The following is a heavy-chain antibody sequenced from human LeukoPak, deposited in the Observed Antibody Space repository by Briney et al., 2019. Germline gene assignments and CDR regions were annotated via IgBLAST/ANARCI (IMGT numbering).Heavy chain of an antibody. CDR2: IYYSGSP. V-gene: IGHV4-30-4*01. J-gene: IGHJ6*02. CDR1: GGSISSGDYY. Sequence: PSQTLSLTCTVSGGSISSGDYYWSWIRQPPGKGLEWIGYIYYSGSPYSNPSLKSRVTISVDTSKNQFSLKLSSVTAADTAVYYCARSSLGDYYYYGMDVWGQGTTVTVSS. D-gene: IGHD1-26*01. CDR3: ARSSLGDYYYYGMDV.